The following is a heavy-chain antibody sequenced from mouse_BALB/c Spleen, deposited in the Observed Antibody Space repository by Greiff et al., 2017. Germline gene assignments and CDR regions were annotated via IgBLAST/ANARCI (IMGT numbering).Heavy chain of an antibody. Sequence: DVHLVESGGGLVKPGGSLKLSCAASGFTFSSYAMSWVRQSPEKRLEWVAEISSGGSYTYYPDTVTGRFTISRDNAKNTLYLEMSSLRSEDTAMYYCARVNDPYAMDYWGQGTSVTVSS. CDR3: ARVNDPYAMDY. CDR2: ISSGGSYT. V-gene: IGHV5-9-4*01. J-gene: IGHJ4*01. CDR1: GFTFSSYA.